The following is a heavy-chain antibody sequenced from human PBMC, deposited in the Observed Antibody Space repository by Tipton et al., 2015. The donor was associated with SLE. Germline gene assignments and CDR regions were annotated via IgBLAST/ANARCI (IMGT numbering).Heavy chain of an antibody. CDR2: IMSSGGAT. CDR1: GFTFSSYV. D-gene: IGHD3-16*01. Sequence: GSLRLSCAASGFTFSSYVMSWVRQAPGKGLEWIGYIMSSGGATYNVDSVKGRFTISRDNAKNSLFLQLNSLRVEDTATYYCARGGGLFDWFDPWGQGTLVTVSS. CDR3: ARGGGLFDWFDP. J-gene: IGHJ5*02. V-gene: IGHV3-48*03.